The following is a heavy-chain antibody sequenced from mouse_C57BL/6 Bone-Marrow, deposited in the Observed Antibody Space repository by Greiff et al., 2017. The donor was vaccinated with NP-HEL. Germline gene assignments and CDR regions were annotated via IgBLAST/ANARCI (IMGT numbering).Heavy chain of an antibody. V-gene: IGHV1-9*01. J-gene: IGHJ2*01. CDR2: ILPGSGSS. D-gene: IGHD2-4*01. CDR3: ARAPIYYDYDVDY. Sequence: QVQLKQSGAELMKPGASVKLSCKATGYTFTGYWIEWVKQRPGHGLEWIGEILPGSGSSNYNEKFKGKATFTADTSSTTAYMQLSSLTTEDSAIYYCARAPIYYDYDVDYWGQGTTLTVSS. CDR1: GYTFTGYW.